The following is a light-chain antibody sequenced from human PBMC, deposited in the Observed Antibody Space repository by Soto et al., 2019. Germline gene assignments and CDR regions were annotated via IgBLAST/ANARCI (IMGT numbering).Light chain of an antibody. Sequence: EIVLTQSPCTLSSSPGERATLSWGASQSVSSSYLAWYQQKNGQAPRLVIYGASSRATGIPDRFSGSGSGTDFTLTISRLETEDFAVYYCQQYGSSPRTFGQGTKVDI. V-gene: IGKV3-20*01. CDR2: GAS. J-gene: IGKJ1*01. CDR1: QSVSSSY. CDR3: QQYGSSPRT.